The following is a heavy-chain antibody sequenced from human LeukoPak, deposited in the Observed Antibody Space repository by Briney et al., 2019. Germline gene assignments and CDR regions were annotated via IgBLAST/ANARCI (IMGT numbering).Heavy chain of an antibody. D-gene: IGHD4-17*01. CDR3: AKEPREYGPHYFEN. V-gene: IGHV3-23*01. Sequence: PGGSLRLSCAASGFTVSSNYMSWVRQAPGKGLEWVSSTSGNADSTHYIDSVKGRFTISRDRSKNTLFLQMNSLRSEDTAVYYCAKEPREYGPHYFENWGQGTLVTVSS. CDR1: GFTVSSNY. CDR2: TSGNADST. J-gene: IGHJ4*02.